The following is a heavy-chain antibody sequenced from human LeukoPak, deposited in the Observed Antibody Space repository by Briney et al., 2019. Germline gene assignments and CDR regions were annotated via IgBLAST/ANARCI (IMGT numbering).Heavy chain of an antibody. Sequence: ASVKVSCKASGSTFTSSAVQWVRQARGQRLEWIGWIVVGSGNTNYAQKFQERVTITRDMSTSTAYMELSSLRSEDTAVYYCAAGYGSGSLFDYWGQGTLVTVSS. J-gene: IGHJ4*02. CDR2: IVVGSGNT. CDR1: GSTFTSSA. V-gene: IGHV1-58*01. CDR3: AAGYGSGSLFDY. D-gene: IGHD3-10*01.